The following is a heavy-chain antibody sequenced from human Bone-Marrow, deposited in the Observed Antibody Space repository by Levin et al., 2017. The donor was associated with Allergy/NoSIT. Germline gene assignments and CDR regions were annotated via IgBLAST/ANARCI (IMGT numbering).Heavy chain of an antibody. CDR1: GFPFSSSA. CDR2: ISGSSSCT. V-gene: IGHV3-23*01. Sequence: LSLTCAASGFPFSSSAMSWVRQAPGKGLEWVSAISGSSSCTYYADSVKGRFTISRDNSKNTLYLQMNSLRAEDTAVYYCAKQAGIAVAGKYYLDYWGQGALVTVSS. D-gene: IGHD6-19*01. CDR3: AKQAGIAVAGKYYLDY. J-gene: IGHJ4*02.